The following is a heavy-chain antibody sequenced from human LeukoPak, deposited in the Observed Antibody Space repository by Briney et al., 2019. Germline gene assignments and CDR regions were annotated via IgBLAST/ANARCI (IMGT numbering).Heavy chain of an antibody. CDR2: ISTSSSYI. D-gene: IGHD3-3*01. J-gene: IGHJ6*03. CDR1: GFKFSTYS. V-gene: IGHV3-21*01. CDR3: ARDPFWSGSQAYYYMDV. Sequence: PGGSLRLSCAASGFKFSTYSMNWVRQAPGKGLEWVSSISTSSSYIYYADSVKGRFTISRDNAKNSLYLQMNSLRAEDTAVYYCARDPFWSGSQAYYYMDVWGKGTTVTVSS.